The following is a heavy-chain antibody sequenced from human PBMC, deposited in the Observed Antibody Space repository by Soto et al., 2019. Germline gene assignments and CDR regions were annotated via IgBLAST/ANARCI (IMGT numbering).Heavy chain of an antibody. CDR1: GFTFSSYS. D-gene: IGHD2-21*01. J-gene: IGHJ5*02. V-gene: IGHV3-21*01. Sequence: GGSLRLSCAATGFTFSSYSMNWVRQAPGKGLEWVSTISSRNNDMYYVDSVKGRFTISRDNARNSVYLQMNSLSADDTAVYYCARDVNGGFCGAWGQGTLVTVSS. CDR3: ARDVNGGFCGA. CDR2: ISSRNNDM.